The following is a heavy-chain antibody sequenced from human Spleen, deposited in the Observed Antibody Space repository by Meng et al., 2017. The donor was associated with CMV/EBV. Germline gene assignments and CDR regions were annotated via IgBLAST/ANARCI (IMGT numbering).Heavy chain of an antibody. CDR2: IYPGNSDI. V-gene: IGHV5-51*01. CDR1: GYSFASYW. D-gene: IGHD2-2*01. Sequence: GESLKISCKGSGYSFASYWIGWVRQMPGKGLEWMGIIYPGNSDIRYSPSFQGQVTISADKSISTAYLQWSSLKASDTAMYYCARGLDCSTMGCYSNWLDPWGQGTQVTVSS. CDR3: ARGLDCSTMGCYSNWLDP. J-gene: IGHJ5*02.